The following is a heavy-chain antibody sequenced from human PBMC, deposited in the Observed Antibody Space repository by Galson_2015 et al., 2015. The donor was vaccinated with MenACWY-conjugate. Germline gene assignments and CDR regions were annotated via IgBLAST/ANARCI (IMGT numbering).Heavy chain of an antibody. V-gene: IGHV3-23*01. Sequence: SLRLSCAASGFTFSYYAMSWVRQAPGKGLEWVSAISGGGGGIDYADSVKGRFTISRDNSRNTLYLQMNTLRAEDTAVYYCAKAHYSYGSYYDYYMDVWGKGTTVTVSS. CDR1: GFTFSYYA. CDR2: ISGGGGGI. CDR3: AKAHYSYGSYYDYYMDV. D-gene: IGHD5-18*01. J-gene: IGHJ6*03.